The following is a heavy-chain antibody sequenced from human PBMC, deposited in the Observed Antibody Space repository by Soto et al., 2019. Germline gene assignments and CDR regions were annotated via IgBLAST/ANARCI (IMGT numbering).Heavy chain of an antibody. V-gene: IGHV3-48*01. D-gene: IGHD2-2*01. CDR1: GFTFSSYN. CDR2: ISTSSSSI. J-gene: IGHJ5*02. Sequence: GGSLRLSCAASGFTFSSYNMNWVRQAPGKGLEWVSYISTSSSSIYYADSVKGRFTISRDNAKDSLYLQMNSLRAEDTAVYYCARGDGVVPAASPRNWFDPWGQGTRVTVAS. CDR3: ARGDGVVPAASPRNWFDP.